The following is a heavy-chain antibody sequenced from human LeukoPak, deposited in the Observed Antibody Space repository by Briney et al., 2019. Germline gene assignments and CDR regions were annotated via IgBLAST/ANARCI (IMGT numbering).Heavy chain of an antibody. CDR3: ARDLAVAGIYNWFDP. J-gene: IGHJ5*02. D-gene: IGHD6-19*01. V-gene: IGHV4-4*07. CDR1: GGSISSYY. Sequence: SETLSLTCTVPGGSISSYYWSWIRQPAGKGLEWIGRIYTSGSTNYNPSLKSRDTMSVDTSKNQFSLKLSSVTAADTAVYYCARDLAVAGIYNWFDPWGQGTLVTVSS. CDR2: IYTSGST.